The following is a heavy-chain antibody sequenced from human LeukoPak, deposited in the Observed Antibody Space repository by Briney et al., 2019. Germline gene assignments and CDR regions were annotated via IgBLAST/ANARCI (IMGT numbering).Heavy chain of an antibody. J-gene: IGHJ5*02. CDR1: APSISSGAYY. CDR2: IYYSGST. Sequence: PSETLSLTCTLSAPSISSGAYYWSWIRHHPGKGLEWIGYIYYSGSTYYNPSLKSRVTISVDTSKNQFWLKLSSVTAADTAVYYCARARGIAAAGTPYNWFDPWGQGTLVTVS. CDR3: ARARGIAAAGTPYNWFDP. D-gene: IGHD6-13*01. V-gene: IGHV4-31*03.